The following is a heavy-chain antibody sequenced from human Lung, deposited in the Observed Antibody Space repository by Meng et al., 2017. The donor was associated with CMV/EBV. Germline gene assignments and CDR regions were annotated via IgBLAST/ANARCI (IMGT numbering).Heavy chain of an antibody. CDR2: IDPNSGRT. CDR1: GYTFTGYY. CDR3: TEPLSGGGSYYS. Sequence: CKASGYTFTGYYIHWMRQAPGQGLEWMGRIDPNSGRTDYAQKLQGRVTMTRDTSISTAYMELSRLTSDDTAVYYCTEPLSGGGSYYSWGQGTLVTVSS. V-gene: IGHV1-2*06. D-gene: IGHD3-10*01. J-gene: IGHJ5*02.